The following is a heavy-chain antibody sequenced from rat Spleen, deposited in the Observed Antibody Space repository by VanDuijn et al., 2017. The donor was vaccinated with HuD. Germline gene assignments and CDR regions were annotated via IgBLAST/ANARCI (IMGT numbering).Heavy chain of an antibody. J-gene: IGHJ2*01. CDR3: TREAPRTMGITTLFDY. CDR2: ISFDGSTT. CDR1: GFTFSDYG. Sequence: EVQLVESGGGLVQPGRSMKLSCAASGFTFSDYGMAWVLQAPKKGPEWVASISFDGSTTYYRDSVKGRFTISRDNTKSTLYLQMNSLRSEDTATYYCTREAPRTMGITTLFDYWGQGVMVTVSS. V-gene: IGHV5-7*01. D-gene: IGHD1-9*01.